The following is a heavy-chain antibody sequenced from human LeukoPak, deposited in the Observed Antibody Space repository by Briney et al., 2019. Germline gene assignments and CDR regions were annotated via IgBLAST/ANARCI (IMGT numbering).Heavy chain of an antibody. Sequence: SETLSLTCAVYGGXFSGYYWSWIRQPPGKGLEWIGEINHSGSTNYNPSLKSRVTISVDTSKNQFSLKLSSVTAADTAVYYCARVPGYSRSRGAFDIWGQGTMVTVSS. J-gene: IGHJ3*02. CDR1: GGXFSGYY. CDR2: INHSGST. V-gene: IGHV4-34*01. D-gene: IGHD6-13*01. CDR3: ARVPGYSRSRGAFDI.